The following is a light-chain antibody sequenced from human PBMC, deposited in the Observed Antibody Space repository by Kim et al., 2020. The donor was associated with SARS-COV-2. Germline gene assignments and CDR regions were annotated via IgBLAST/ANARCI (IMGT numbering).Light chain of an antibody. CDR3: QQAHSFPLT. Sequence: SASVGDRVTITCRASQDISSWLAWYQQKPGTAPKVLIYAASSLQSGVPSRFSGTGSETDFTLTISSLQPEDFATYYCQQAHSFPLTFGGGTKLEI. V-gene: IGKV1-12*01. CDR1: QDISSW. J-gene: IGKJ4*01. CDR2: AAS.